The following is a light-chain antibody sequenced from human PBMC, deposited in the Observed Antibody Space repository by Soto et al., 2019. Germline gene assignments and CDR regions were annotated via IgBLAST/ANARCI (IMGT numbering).Light chain of an antibody. V-gene: IGKV1-5*03. CDR3: QHYYSYSEA. CDR1: QTISSW. CDR2: KAS. J-gene: IGKJ1*01. Sequence: DIQMTQSPSTLSGSVGDRATITCRASQTISSWLAWYQQKPGKAPKLLIYKASTLESGVPSRFSGSGSGTEFTLTISSLQADDVATYYCQHYYSYSEAFGQGTKVDIK.